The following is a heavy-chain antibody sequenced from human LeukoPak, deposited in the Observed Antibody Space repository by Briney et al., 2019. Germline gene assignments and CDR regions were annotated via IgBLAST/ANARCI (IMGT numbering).Heavy chain of an antibody. CDR1: GGSFSGYY. V-gene: IGHV4-34*01. J-gene: IGHJ4*02. CDR2: INHSGST. CDR3: ARGDETDGYNLGY. Sequence: NSSETLSLTCAVYGGSFSGYYWSWIRQPPGKGLEGIGEINHSGSTNYNPSLKSRVTISVDTSKNQFSLKLSSVTAADTAVYYCARGDETDGYNLGYSGQGTLVTVSS. D-gene: IGHD5-24*01.